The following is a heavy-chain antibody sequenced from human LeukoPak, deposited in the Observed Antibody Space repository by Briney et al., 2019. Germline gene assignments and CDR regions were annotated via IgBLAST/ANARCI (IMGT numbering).Heavy chain of an antibody. CDR3: ARAGYSSSWYPLGY. J-gene: IGHJ4*02. CDR2: IWYDGSNK. Sequence: GGSLRLSCAASGFTFSSYGMHWVRQAPGKGLEWVAVIWYDGSNKYYADSVKGRFTISRDNSKNTLYLQMNSPRAEDTAVYYCARAGYSSSWYPLGYWGQGTLVTVSS. CDR1: GFTFSSYG. D-gene: IGHD6-13*01. V-gene: IGHV3-33*01.